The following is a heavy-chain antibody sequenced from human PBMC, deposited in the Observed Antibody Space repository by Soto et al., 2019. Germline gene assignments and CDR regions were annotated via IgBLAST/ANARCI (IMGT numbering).Heavy chain of an antibody. J-gene: IGHJ5*02. CDR1: GDSISSGY. Sequence: QVQLEESGPRLMKPSETLSLICNVSGDSISSGYWSWIRQPPGKTLEWLGYIWYRGTTEYNPSLKSRVTISIDTTANQFSLDLSSVSAADTAVYYCVKDRRLITPRRSPGWFDTWGQGALVTVSS. CDR2: IWYRGTT. V-gene: IGHV4-59*01. CDR3: VKDRRLITPRRSPGWFDT. D-gene: IGHD3-10*01.